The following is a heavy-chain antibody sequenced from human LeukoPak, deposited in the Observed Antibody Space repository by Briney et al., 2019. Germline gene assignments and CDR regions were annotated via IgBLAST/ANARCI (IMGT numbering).Heavy chain of an antibody. J-gene: IGHJ3*02. CDR1: GGSISSYY. V-gene: IGHV4-59*01. D-gene: IGHD3-22*01. CDR3: ARAVYYYDSSGSVDAFDI. CDR2: IYYSGST. Sequence: SETLSLTCTVSGGSISSYYWSWIRQPPGKGLEWIGYIYYSGSTNYNPSLKSRVTISVDTSKNQFSLKLSSVTAADTVVYYCARAVYYYDSSGSVDAFDIWGQGTMVTVSS.